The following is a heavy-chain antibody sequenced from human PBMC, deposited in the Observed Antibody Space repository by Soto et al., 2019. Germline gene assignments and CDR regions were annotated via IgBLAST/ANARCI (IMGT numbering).Heavy chain of an antibody. D-gene: IGHD2-21*02. CDR1: AFSLSTGGVG. CDR3: IQSRCGGDCLQSYASYYYYGMDV. CDR2: IYWDDEK. J-gene: IGHJ6*02. V-gene: IGHV2-5*02. Sequence: QITLKESGPPLVKPTQTLTLTCTFSAFSLSTGGVGVGWIRQPPGKALEWLALIYWDDEKRYSPSLRSRLTNTKDTSKNQVVLTMTNMDPVDTATYYCIQSRCGGDCLQSYASYYYYGMDVWGQGTTVTVSS.